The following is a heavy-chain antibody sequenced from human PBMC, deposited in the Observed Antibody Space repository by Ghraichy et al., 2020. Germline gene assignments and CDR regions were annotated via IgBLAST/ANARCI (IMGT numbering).Heavy chain of an antibody. CDR2: IYSGGST. D-gene: IGHD4-17*01. V-gene: IGHV3-53*01. Sequence: GESLNISCAASGFTVSSNYMSWVRQAPGKGLEWVSVIYSGGSTYYADSVKGRFTISRDNSKNTLYLHMNSLRAEDTAVYYCARGVVTTATLLDYWGQGTMVTVSS. CDR3: ARGVVTTATLLDY. J-gene: IGHJ4*02. CDR1: GFTVSSNY.